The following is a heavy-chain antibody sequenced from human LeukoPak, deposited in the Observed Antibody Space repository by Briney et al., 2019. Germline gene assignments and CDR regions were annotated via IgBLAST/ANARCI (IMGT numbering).Heavy chain of an antibody. V-gene: IGHV3-23*01. D-gene: IGHD1-26*01. J-gene: IGHJ4*02. CDR1: GFTFSSYA. Sequence: TGGSLRLSCAASGFTFSSYAMSWVHQAPGKGLEWVSAISGSGGSTYYADSVKGRFTISRDNSKNTLYLQMNSLRAEDTAVYYCAKEGSGSYRQYYFDYWGQGTLVTVSS. CDR2: ISGSGGST. CDR3: AKEGSGSYRQYYFDY.